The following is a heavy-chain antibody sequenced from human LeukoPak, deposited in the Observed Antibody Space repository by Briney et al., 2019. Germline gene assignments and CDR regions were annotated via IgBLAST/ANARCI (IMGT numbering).Heavy chain of an antibody. CDR1: GFTFGNFA. CDR3: AKEGRSLQTY. V-gene: IGHV3-23*01. D-gene: IGHD5-24*01. Sequence: GGSLRLSCAASGFTFGNFAMSWVRQPPGKGLEWLSAITNSGSTTYSADSVKGRFTISRDNAKNSLYLQMNSLRVEDTAVYYCAKEGRSLQTYWGQGTLVTVSS. CDR2: ITNSGSTT. J-gene: IGHJ4*02.